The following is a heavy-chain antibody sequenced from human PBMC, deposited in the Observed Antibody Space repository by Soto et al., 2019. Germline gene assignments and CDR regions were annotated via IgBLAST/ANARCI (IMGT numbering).Heavy chain of an antibody. Sequence: SLRLSCAASGFTFSSYSMNWVRQAPGKGLEWVSSISSSSSYIYYADSVKGRFTISRDNAKNSLYLQMNSLRAEDTAVYYCARELSQGYDFWSGYYIREPYYYYYGMDVWGQGTTVTVT. D-gene: IGHD3-3*01. CDR3: ARELSQGYDFWSGYYIREPYYYYYGMDV. V-gene: IGHV3-21*01. CDR2: ISSSSSYI. J-gene: IGHJ6*02. CDR1: GFTFSSYS.